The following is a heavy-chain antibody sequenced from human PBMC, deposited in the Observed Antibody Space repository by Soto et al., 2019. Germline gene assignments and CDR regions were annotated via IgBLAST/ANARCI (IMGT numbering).Heavy chain of an antibody. Sequence: SETLSLTCSVWGGSFSGYYWREIRPPPGKGLEYIGEICHSGSTNYNPSLKSRLTISVDASKNHFSLSLTSVTAADTGVYYCATQEVGGSYVYTFDPWGQGTLVTVSS. D-gene: IGHD1-26*01. CDR1: GGSFSGYY. CDR2: ICHSGST. J-gene: IGHJ5*02. CDR3: ATQEVGGSYVYTFDP. V-gene: IGHV4-34*01.